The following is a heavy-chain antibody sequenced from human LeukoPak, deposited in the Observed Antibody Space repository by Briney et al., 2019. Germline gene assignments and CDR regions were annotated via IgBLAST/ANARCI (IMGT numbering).Heavy chain of an antibody. Sequence: SETLSLTCAVYGGSFSGYYWSWIRQPPGKGLEWIGEINHSGSTNYNPSLKSRVTISVDTSKNQFSLKLSSVTAADTAVYYCVRTASPSYYYYYMDVWGKGTTVTVSS. CDR3: VRTASPSYYYYYMDV. CDR1: GGSFSGYY. CDR2: INHSGST. D-gene: IGHD2-2*01. V-gene: IGHV4-34*01. J-gene: IGHJ6*03.